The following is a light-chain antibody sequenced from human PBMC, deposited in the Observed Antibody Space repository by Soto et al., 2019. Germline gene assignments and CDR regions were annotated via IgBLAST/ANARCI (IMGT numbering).Light chain of an antibody. J-gene: IGLJ1*01. Sequence: QSVLTQPASVSGSPGQSITISCTGTSSDVGGYKYVSWYQQHPGKAPKLMIYEVNNRPSEVSNRFSGSKSGNTASLTISGLQPEDEADYYCNSYTSRYTFVLGTGTKVTVL. CDR1: SSDVGGYKY. CDR2: EVN. V-gene: IGLV2-14*01. CDR3: NSYTSRYTFV.